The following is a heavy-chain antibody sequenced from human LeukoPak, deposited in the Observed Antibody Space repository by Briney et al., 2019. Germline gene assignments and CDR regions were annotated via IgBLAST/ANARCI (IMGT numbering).Heavy chain of an antibody. CDR2: ISSSSSYI. D-gene: IGHD3-9*01. J-gene: IGHJ3*02. CDR1: GFTFSSYS. CDR3: ARENDILTYAFDI. V-gene: IGHV3-21*01. Sequence: GGSLRLSCAASGFTFSSYSMNWVRQAPGKGLEWVSSISSSSSYIYYADSVKGRFTISRGNAKNSLYLQMNSLRAEDTAVYYCARENDILTYAFDIWGQGTMVTVSS.